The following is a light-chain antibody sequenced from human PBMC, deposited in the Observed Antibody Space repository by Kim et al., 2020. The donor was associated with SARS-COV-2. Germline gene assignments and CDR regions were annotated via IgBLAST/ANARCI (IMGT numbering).Light chain of an antibody. CDR1: QSVASEY. Sequence: IVLTQSPGTLSLSPGETATLSCRASQSVASEYLAWYQQKPGQAPRLLIFDASTRASGISDRFSGSGSGTDFFLTISRLEPEDFAVYFCQQYGTSTCTFGQGTKLEI. V-gene: IGKV3-20*01. CDR2: DAS. CDR3: QQYGTSTCT. J-gene: IGKJ2*02.